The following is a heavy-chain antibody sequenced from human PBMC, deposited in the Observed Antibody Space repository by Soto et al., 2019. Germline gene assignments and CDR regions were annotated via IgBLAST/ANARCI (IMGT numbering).Heavy chain of an antibody. D-gene: IGHD1-1*01. CDR2: ISKKAGTK. Sequence: GGSLRLSWAASGCIFSAYSMSWVSQAPGKGLEWISYISKKAGTKYYADSVKGRFTISRDNARNSLYLQMNSLGVEDTAVYYCVRDWNFALDYWGQGTPVTVSS. CDR1: GCIFSAYS. CDR3: VRDWNFALDY. V-gene: IGHV3-48*01. J-gene: IGHJ4*02.